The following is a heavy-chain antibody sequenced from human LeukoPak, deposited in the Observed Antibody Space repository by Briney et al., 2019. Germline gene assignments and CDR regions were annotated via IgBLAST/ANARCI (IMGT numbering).Heavy chain of an antibody. CDR3: AREYCSGGSCYSYYYYGMDV. D-gene: IGHD2-15*01. V-gene: IGHV3-21*01. Sequence: RGSLRLSCAASGFTFSSYSMNWVRQAPGKGLEWVSSISSSSSYIYYADSVKGRFTISRDNAKNSLYLQMNSLRAEDTAVYYCAREYCSGGSCYSYYYYGMDVWGKGTTVTVSS. CDR1: GFTFSSYS. CDR2: ISSSSSYI. J-gene: IGHJ6*04.